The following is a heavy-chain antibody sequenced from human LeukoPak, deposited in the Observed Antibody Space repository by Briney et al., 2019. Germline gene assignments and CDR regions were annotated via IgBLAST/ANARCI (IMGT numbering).Heavy chain of an antibody. Sequence: GGSLRLSCAASGFTFSSYGMHWVRQAPGKGLEWVAVIWYDGSNKYYADSVKGRFTISRDNSKNTLYLQMNSLRAEDTAVYYCARGLYCSGGSCYVGSDYWGQGTLVTVSS. CDR3: ARGLYCSGGSCYVGSDY. CDR2: IWYDGSNK. J-gene: IGHJ4*02. CDR1: GFTFSSYG. D-gene: IGHD2-15*01. V-gene: IGHV3-33*01.